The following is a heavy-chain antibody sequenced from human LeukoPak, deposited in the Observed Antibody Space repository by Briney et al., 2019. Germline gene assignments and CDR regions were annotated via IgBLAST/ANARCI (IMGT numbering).Heavy chain of an antibody. Sequence: ASVKVSCKTSGYTFTTYHINWVRQATGQGLEWLGWMNPYSGDRGYAQKFQGRLSITSDTSISTAYMELSSLKSDDTDVYFCARTTSLTASGYDCWGQGTLVTVSS. J-gene: IGHJ4*02. V-gene: IGHV1-8*03. CDR2: MNPYSGDR. D-gene: IGHD4-17*01. CDR3: ARTTSLTASGYDC. CDR1: GYTFTTYH.